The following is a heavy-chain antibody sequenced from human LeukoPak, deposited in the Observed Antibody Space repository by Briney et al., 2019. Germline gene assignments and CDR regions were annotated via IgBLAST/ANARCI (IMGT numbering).Heavy chain of an antibody. CDR1: GGTFSSYA. J-gene: IGHJ4*02. D-gene: IGHD3-10*01. V-gene: IGHV1-69*05. CDR2: LIPIFGTA. Sequence: SVKVSCKASGGTFSSYAISWVRQAPGQGLEWMGGLIPIFGTANYAQKFQGRVTITTDESTSTAYMELSSLRSEDTAVYYCARSTRVVRGSLFDYWGQGTLVTVSS. CDR3: ARSTRVVRGSLFDY.